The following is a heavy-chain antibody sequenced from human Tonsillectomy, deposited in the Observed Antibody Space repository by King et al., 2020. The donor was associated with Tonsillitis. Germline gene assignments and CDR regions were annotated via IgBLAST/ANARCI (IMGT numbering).Heavy chain of an antibody. CDR2: IYYTGST. V-gene: IGHV4-59*01. J-gene: IGHJ5*02. CDR1: GGSISDYY. D-gene: IGHD2-15*01. Sequence: QLQESGPGLVKPSETLSLTCTVSGGSISDYYWTWIRPPPGKGLEWIGYIYYTGSTNYNPSLKSRVTISLDTSRNQFSLRLTSVTAADTAVYYCAREVVGASTNWFDPWGQGTLVTVSS. CDR3: AREVVGASTNWFDP.